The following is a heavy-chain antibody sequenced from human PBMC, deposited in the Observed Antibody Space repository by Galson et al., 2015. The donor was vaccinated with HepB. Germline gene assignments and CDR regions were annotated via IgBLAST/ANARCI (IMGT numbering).Heavy chain of an antibody. Sequence: SLRLSCAASGFTFGDYAMSWFRQAPGKGPEWVGFIRSKAYGGTTEYAASVKGRFTISRDDSKSIAYLQMNSLKTEDTAVYYCTREVLAVAGTTNFDYWGQGTLVTVSS. CDR1: GFTFGDYA. D-gene: IGHD6-19*01. CDR2: IRSKAYGGTT. J-gene: IGHJ4*02. V-gene: IGHV3-49*03. CDR3: TREVLAVAGTTNFDY.